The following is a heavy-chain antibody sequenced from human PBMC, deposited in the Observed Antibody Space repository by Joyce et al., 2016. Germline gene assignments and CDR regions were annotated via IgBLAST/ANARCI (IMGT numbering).Heavy chain of an antibody. V-gene: IGHV3-7*01. CDR2: IKQDGSEK. Sequence: EVQLVESGGGLVQPGGSLRLSCAAFGFTFSSYWMSWVRQGPGKGRGWVDNIKQDGSEKSYVDSVKGRFTISRDNAKNSLYLQMNSLRAEDTAVYYCAGIHWGYFDYWGQGTLVTVSS. D-gene: IGHD3-16*01. CDR3: AGIHWGYFDY. J-gene: IGHJ4*02. CDR1: GFTFSSYW.